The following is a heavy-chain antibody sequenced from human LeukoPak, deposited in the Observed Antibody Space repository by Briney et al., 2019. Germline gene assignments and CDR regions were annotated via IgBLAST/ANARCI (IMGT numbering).Heavy chain of an antibody. D-gene: IGHD3-22*01. CDR3: ARVRWLNAYYHYYYMDV. J-gene: IGHJ6*03. CDR2: IYDSGST. V-gene: IGHV4-59*01. CDR1: GDSIKSYY. Sequence: SETLSLTCTVSGDSIKSYYWSWIRQPPGKGLEWIGYIYDSGSTNYNPSLKSRVTISLDTAKDQFSLRLSSVTAAETPLYYCARVRWLNAYYHYYYMDVWGKGTTVTVSS.